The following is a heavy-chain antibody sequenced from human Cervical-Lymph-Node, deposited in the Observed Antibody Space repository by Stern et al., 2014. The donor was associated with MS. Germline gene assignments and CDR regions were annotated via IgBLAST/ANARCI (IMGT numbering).Heavy chain of an antibody. CDR2: MHHSGGT. CDR1: GGSISSSHW. D-gene: IGHD2-8*02. Sequence: QVQLQESGPGLVKPSGTLSLTCAVSGGSISSSHWWSWVRQPPGKGLEWIGEMHHSGGTDYNPPFKSRVTISVDNSKNQFPLKLSSVTAADTAVYYCARRLVVYAIHDWGQGTLVTVSS. J-gene: IGHJ4*02. V-gene: IGHV4-4*02. CDR3: ARRLVVYAIHD.